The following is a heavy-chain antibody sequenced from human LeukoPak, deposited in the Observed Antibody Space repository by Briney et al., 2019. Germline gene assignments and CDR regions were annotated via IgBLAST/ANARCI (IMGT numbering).Heavy chain of an antibody. D-gene: IGHD4-17*01. J-gene: IGHJ5*02. CDR1: GGSISNFY. CDR3: AREMATVTSSRSNWFDP. Sequence: SETLSLTCTVSGGSISNFYWSWIRQPAGKTLEWIGRIYSSGSTNYNPSLKSRVTMSLDTSKNQFSLKLSSVTAADTAVYFCAREMATVTSSRSNWFDPWGQGTLVTVSS. V-gene: IGHV4-4*07. CDR2: IYSSGST.